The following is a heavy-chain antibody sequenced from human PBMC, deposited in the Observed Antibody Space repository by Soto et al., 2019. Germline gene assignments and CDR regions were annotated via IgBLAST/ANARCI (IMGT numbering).Heavy chain of an antibody. D-gene: IGHD6-13*01. CDR3: ARHRVDIAEAGTDYGMDV. J-gene: IGHJ6*02. Sequence: PXESLKISWQCSGNSFTSYWIGWVLQMPGKGLEWMGIIYPGDSDTRYSPSFQGQVTISADKSISTAYLQWSSLKASDTAMYYCARHRVDIAEAGTDYGMDVWGQGTTVTVSS. CDR2: IYPGDSDT. CDR1: GNSFTSYW. V-gene: IGHV5-51*01.